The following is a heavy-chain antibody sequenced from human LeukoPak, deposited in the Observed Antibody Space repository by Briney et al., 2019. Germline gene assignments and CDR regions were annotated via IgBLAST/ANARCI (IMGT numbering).Heavy chain of an antibody. D-gene: IGHD1-26*01. CDR1: EYIFTGYY. CDR2: INPNNGAT. Sequence: ASVKVSCKASEYIFTGYYMHWVRQAPGQGLEWMGRINPNNGATNYARKFQGRVTITGDTSINTAYMELSSLRSDDTAVYYCTRESGSYHGNDYWGQGTLVTVSS. J-gene: IGHJ4*02. CDR3: TRESGSYHGNDY. V-gene: IGHV1-2*06.